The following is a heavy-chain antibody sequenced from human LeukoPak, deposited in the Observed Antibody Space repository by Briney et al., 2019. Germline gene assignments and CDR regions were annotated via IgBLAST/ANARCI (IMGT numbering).Heavy chain of an antibody. CDR1: GYTFTAGYY. D-gene: IGHD2-8*01. CDR3: ARDNGVY. CDR2: INSYSGGT. J-gene: IGHJ4*02. Sequence: SVKVSCTASGYTFTAGYYIHWERQAPGQGLEWMGRINSYSGGTNYALKFQGRVTMTRDTSMSTAYMDLSRLTSDDTAVYFCARDNGVYWGQGTLVTVSS. V-gene: IGHV1-2*06.